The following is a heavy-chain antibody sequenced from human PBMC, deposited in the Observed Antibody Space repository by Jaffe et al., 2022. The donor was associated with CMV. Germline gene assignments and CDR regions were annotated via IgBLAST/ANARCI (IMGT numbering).Heavy chain of an antibody. CDR1: GFTFSSYG. CDR2: IWYDGSNK. J-gene: IGHJ4*02. Sequence: QVQLVESGGGVVQPGRSLRLSCAASGFTFSSYGMHWVRQAPGKGLEWVAVIWYDGSNKYYADSVKGRFTISRDNSKNTLYLQMNSLRAEDTAVYYCARSSSGWSEYYFDYWGQGTLVTVSS. V-gene: IGHV3-33*01. CDR3: ARSSSGWSEYYFDY. D-gene: IGHD6-19*01.